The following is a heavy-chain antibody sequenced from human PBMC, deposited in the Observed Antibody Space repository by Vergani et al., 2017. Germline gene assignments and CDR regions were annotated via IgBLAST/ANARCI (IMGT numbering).Heavy chain of an antibody. J-gene: IGHJ5*02. V-gene: IGHV4-39*01. Sequence: QLQLQESGPGLVKPSATLSLTCSVSGASIRSSNYYWGWIRQPPGKGLGWIASFYYSGCTYYNPSLKSRVTISVDTSKNQFSLKLSSVTAADTAVYFCARHSTVEWLVKLGWIDPWGQGSLVTVAS. CDR3: ARHSTVEWLVKLGWIDP. CDR2: FYYSGCT. D-gene: IGHD6-19*01. CDR1: GASIRSSNYY.